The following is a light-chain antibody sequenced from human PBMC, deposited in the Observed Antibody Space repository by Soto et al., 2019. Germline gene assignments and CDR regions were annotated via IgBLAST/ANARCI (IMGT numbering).Light chain of an antibody. CDR3: CSYAGSRWM. CDR2: EVN. CDR1: SDDIGNFNL. Sequence: QSALTRPASVSGSPGQSITVSCTGSSDDIGNFNLVSWYQQYPGKAPKLILYEVNKRPLGVSDRFSGSKSGNTASLTISGLQAEDEADYHCCSYAGSRWMFGGGTKVTVL. V-gene: IGLV2-23*02. J-gene: IGLJ3*02.